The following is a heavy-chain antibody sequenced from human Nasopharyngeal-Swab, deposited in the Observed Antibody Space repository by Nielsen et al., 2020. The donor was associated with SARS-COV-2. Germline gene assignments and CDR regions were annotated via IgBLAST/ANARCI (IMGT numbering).Heavy chain of an antibody. CDR3: ARNTYYDFWSDYHYGMDV. D-gene: IGHD3-3*01. CDR2: ISYDGSNK. Sequence: GGSLRLSCVASGFTFSSYGMHWVRQAPGKGLEWVAVISYDGSNKYYADSVKGRFTISRDNSKNTLYLQMNSLRAEDTAVYYCARNTYYDFWSDYHYGMDVWGQGTTVTVSS. V-gene: IGHV3-30*03. CDR1: GFTFSSYG. J-gene: IGHJ6*02.